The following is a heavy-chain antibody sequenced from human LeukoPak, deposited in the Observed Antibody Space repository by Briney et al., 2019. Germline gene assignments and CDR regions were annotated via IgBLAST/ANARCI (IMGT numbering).Heavy chain of an antibody. Sequence: PSETLSLTCTVSGDSISNADYYYWCWIRQPTGRGLEWVASIYHTGSTYYNPSLKSRVTISVDTSKNQFYLKLTSVTAADTAVFYCARHRIPVTGNWFDPWGQGTLVTVSS. CDR2: IYHTGST. V-gene: IGHV4-39*01. D-gene: IGHD6-19*01. J-gene: IGHJ5*02. CDR3: ARHRIPVTGNWFDP. CDR1: GDSISNADYYY.